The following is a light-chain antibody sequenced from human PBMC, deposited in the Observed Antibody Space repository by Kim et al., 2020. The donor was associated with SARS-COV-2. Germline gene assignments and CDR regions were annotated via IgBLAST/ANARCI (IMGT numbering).Light chain of an antibody. Sequence: SVSPGERATLSCRASQSVSTSLAWYQQKPGQAPSLLSYGASTRATDVTARFSGSGSGTEFTLTISSLQSEDFAVYYCQQYNNWPLFGQGTKVDIK. CDR1: QSVSTS. CDR2: GAS. V-gene: IGKV3-15*01. CDR3: QQYNNWPL. J-gene: IGKJ1*01.